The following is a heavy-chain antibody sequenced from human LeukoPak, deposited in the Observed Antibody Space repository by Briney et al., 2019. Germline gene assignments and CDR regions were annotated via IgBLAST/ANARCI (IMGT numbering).Heavy chain of an antibody. CDR1: GYTFTGYY. Sequence: ASVKVSCKASGYTFTGYYMHWVRQAPGQGLEWMGWINPNSGGTNYAQKLQGRVTMTTDTSTSTAYMELRSLRSDDTAVYYCARPYDSSGHYLGYFDYWGQGTLVTVSS. CDR3: ARPYDSSGHYLGYFDY. J-gene: IGHJ4*02. CDR2: INPNSGGT. D-gene: IGHD3-22*01. V-gene: IGHV1-2*02.